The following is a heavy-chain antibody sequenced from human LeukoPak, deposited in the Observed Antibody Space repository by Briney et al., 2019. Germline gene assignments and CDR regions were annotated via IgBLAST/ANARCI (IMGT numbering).Heavy chain of an antibody. CDR1: GFSVRGYA. Sequence: GGSLRLSCAASGFSVRGYAMTWVRQAPGKGLEWVSAISGSGAYTYHEDSVKGRFTISRDNSKNTLYLQMNSLRAEDTAVYYCAKVLDSSRYWYFDLWGRGTLVTVSS. J-gene: IGHJ2*01. V-gene: IGHV3-23*01. CDR3: AKVLDSSRYWYFDL. CDR2: ISGSGAYT. D-gene: IGHD6-6*01.